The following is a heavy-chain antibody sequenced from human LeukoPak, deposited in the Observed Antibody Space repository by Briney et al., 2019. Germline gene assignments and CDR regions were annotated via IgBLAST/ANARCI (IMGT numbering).Heavy chain of an antibody. CDR2: IIPILGIA. CDR3: ARRLDYYYYMDV. J-gene: IGHJ6*03. V-gene: IGHV1-69*02. D-gene: IGHD5/OR15-5a*01. CDR1: GGTFSSYT. Sequence: AASVKVSCKASGGTFSSYTISWVRQAPGQGLEWMGRIIPILGIANYAQKFQGRVTITADESTSTAYMELSSLRSEDTAVYYCARRLDYYYYMDVWGKGTTVTVSS.